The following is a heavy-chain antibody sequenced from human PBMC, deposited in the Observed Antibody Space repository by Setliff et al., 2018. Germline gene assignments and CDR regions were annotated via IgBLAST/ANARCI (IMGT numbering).Heavy chain of an antibody. J-gene: IGHJ3*02. V-gene: IGHV1-18*01. CDR1: GYRFSNYG. CDR3: ARDRFYNSWSGTSITAPHDAFDI. CDR2: ISAHNDNT. Sequence: GASVKVSCKASGYRFSNYGINWVRQAPGQGLEWMGWISAHNDNTNCAQKFQGRVTMTRDTSTSTVYMEVISLRSEDTAVYFCARDRFYNSWSGTSITAPHDAFDIWGQGTMVTVSS. D-gene: IGHD3-3*01.